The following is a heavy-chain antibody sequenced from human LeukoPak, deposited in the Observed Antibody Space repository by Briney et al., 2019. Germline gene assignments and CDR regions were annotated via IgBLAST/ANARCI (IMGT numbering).Heavy chain of an antibody. Sequence: GGSLRLSCAASGFTFSSYAMHWVRQAPGKGLEYVSTINSNGGSTYYANSVKGRFTISRDNSKNTLYLQMGSLRAEDMAVYYCARRKWELLVFADYWGQGTLVTVSS. CDR3: ARRKWELLVFADY. D-gene: IGHD1-26*01. CDR1: GFTFSSYA. CDR2: INSNGGST. V-gene: IGHV3-64*01. J-gene: IGHJ4*02.